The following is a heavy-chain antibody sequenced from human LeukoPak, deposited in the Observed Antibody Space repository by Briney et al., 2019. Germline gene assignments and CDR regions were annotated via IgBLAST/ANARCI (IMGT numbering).Heavy chain of an antibody. Sequence: ASVKVSCTASGYTFTSFDITWVRQAPGQGLEWMAWISPYNGNTFHAQKLQGRVTMTTDTSTSTAYMELRSLRSDDTAMYYCARHGGLGNFFGLDYWGQGTLVTVSS. V-gene: IGHV1-18*04. J-gene: IGHJ4*02. CDR1: GYTFTSFD. D-gene: IGHD3-16*01. CDR2: ISPYNGNT. CDR3: ARHGGLGNFFGLDY.